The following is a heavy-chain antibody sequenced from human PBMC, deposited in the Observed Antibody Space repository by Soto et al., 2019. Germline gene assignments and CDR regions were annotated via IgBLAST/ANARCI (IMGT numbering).Heavy chain of an antibody. CDR3: ASRPPSDDWLFCFDW. CDR1: GFTFSSYA. CDR2: ISYDGSNK. J-gene: IGHJ4*02. V-gene: IGHV3-30-3*01. D-gene: IGHD3-9*01. Sequence: PGGSLRLSCAASGFTFSSYAMHWVRQAPGKGLEWVAVISYDGSNKYYADSVEGRFTISRDNSKNTLYLQMNSLRAEDTAVYYCASRPPSDDWLFCFDWWGQGTLVTVSS.